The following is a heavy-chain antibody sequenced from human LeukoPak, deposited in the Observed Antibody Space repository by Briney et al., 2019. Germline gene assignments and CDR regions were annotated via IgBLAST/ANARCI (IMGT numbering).Heavy chain of an antibody. CDR3: ARDWYGGNSNYFDY. Sequence: SETLSLTCTVSGGSISSGSYYWSWIRQPAGKGLEWIGRIYTSGSTNYSPSLKSRVTISVDTSKNQFSLKLSSVTAADTAVYYCARDWYGGNSNYFDYWGQGTLVTVSS. CDR1: GGSISSGSYY. J-gene: IGHJ4*02. CDR2: IYTSGST. V-gene: IGHV4-61*02. D-gene: IGHD4-23*01.